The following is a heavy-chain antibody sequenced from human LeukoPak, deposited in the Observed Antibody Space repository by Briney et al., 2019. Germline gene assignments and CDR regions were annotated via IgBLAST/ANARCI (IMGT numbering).Heavy chain of an antibody. CDR1: GYTFTSYD. CDR2: MNPNSGNT. Sequence: ASVEVSCKASGYTFTSYDINWVRQATGQGLEWMGWMNPNSGNTGYAQKFQGRVTMTRNTSISTAYMELSSLRSEDTAVYYCASSTGSGRYYGSGSYYNNWFDPWGQGTLVTVSS. V-gene: IGHV1-8*01. J-gene: IGHJ5*02. D-gene: IGHD3-10*01. CDR3: ASSTGSGRYYGSGSYYNNWFDP.